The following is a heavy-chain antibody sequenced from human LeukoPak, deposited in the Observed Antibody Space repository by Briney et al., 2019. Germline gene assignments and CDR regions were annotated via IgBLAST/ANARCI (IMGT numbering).Heavy chain of an antibody. Sequence: SETLSLTCTVTGGSIINYYWSWIRRSPGKGLEWIGYIYYSGSTNYSPSLKSRVMMSVDASKSQFSLRLTSVTAADSAVYYCARPWLYWGQGILVTVSS. CDR1: GGSIINYY. CDR3: ARPWLY. V-gene: IGHV4-59*01. D-gene: IGHD5-12*01. CDR2: IYYSGST. J-gene: IGHJ4*02.